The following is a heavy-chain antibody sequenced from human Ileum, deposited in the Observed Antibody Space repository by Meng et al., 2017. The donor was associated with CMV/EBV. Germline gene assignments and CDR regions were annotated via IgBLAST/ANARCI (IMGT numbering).Heavy chain of an antibody. J-gene: IGHJ4*02. CDR2: INTNTGNP. Sequence: QVQLVQSGSELKKPGASVKVSCKASGYNFTSNNIIWVRQAPGQGPEWMGWINTNTGNPTYAQGFTGRFVFSLDTSVSTTYLQISSLKAEDTAVYYCARDGLSGRYFDYWGQGILVTVSS. CDR1: GYNFTSNN. D-gene: IGHD1-26*01. V-gene: IGHV7-4-1*02. CDR3: ARDGLSGRYFDY.